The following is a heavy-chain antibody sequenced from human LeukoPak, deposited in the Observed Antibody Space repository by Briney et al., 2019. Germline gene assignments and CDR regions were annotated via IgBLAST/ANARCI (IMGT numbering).Heavy chain of an antibody. V-gene: IGHV4-39*01. CDR3: ARHPHYYFDNSAR. CDR1: GDSVSTSNSY. J-gene: IGHJ4*02. D-gene: IGHD3-22*01. CDR2: MFYSGNT. Sequence: SETLSLTCTVSGDSVSTSNSYRGWIRQPPGKGLVGIGSMFYSGNTYYNPSLKSRVTISVDTSKNQLSLRLSSVTAADTAVYYCARHPHYYFDNSARWGQGTLVTVSS.